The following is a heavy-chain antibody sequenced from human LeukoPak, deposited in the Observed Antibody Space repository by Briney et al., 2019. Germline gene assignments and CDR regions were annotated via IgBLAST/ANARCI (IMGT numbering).Heavy chain of an antibody. CDR2: ISGSGGST. V-gene: IGHV3-23*01. CDR1: GFTFSSYG. CDR3: AKGDYYDSSGYYYFDY. J-gene: IGHJ4*02. Sequence: PGGSLRLSCAASGFTFSSYGMSWVRQAPGKGLEWVSAISGSGGSTYYADSVKGRFTISRDNAKNSLYLQMNSLRAEDTALYYCAKGDYYDSSGYYYFDYWGQGTLVTVSS. D-gene: IGHD3-22*01.